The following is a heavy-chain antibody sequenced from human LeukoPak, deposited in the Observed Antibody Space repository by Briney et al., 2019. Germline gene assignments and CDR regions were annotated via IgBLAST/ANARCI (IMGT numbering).Heavy chain of an antibody. D-gene: IGHD6-19*01. CDR1: GYTFIGHY. CDR2: INPSGGST. CDR3: ARSYSSGWYVSDY. V-gene: IGHV1-46*01. Sequence: ASVKVSCKTSGYTFIGHYMHWVRQAPGQGLEWMGIINPSGGSTSYAQKFQGRVTMTRDMSTSTVYMELSSLRSEDTAVYYCARSYSSGWYVSDYWGQGTLVTVSS. J-gene: IGHJ4*02.